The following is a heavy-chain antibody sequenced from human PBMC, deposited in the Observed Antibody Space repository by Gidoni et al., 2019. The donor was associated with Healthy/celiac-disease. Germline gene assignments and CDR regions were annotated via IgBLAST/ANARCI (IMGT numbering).Heavy chain of an antibody. J-gene: IGHJ3*02. D-gene: IGHD3-10*01. Sequence: QVQLVESGGGVVQPGRSLRLSCAASGFTYRSYAMHWVRQAPGKGLEWVAVISYDGSNKYYADSVKGRFTISRDNSKNTLYLQMNSLRAEDTAVYYCARVGFGELWYAFDIWGQGTMVTVSS. CDR2: ISYDGSNK. CDR3: ARVGFGELWYAFDI. CDR1: GFTYRSYA. V-gene: IGHV3-30-3*01.